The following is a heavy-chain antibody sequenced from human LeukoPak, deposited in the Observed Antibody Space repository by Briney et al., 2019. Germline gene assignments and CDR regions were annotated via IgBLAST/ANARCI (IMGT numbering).Heavy chain of an antibody. J-gene: IGHJ3*02. V-gene: IGHV1-58*02. CDR3: EAIAEAFAFDI. CDR2: IVVGSGNT. Sequence: SVKVSCKASGFTFISSAIQWVRQARGQRLEWIGWIVVGSGNTNYAQKFQERVTITRDMSTSTAYMELSSLRSEDTAVYYWEAIAEAFAFDIWGQGTMVSVSS. D-gene: IGHD6-13*01. CDR1: GFTFISSA.